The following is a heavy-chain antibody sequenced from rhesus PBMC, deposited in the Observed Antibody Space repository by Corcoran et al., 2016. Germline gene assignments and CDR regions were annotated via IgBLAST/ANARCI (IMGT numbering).Heavy chain of an antibody. CDR3: ARLSSYYFDY. CDR2: IFDSIGST. J-gene: IGHJ4*01. V-gene: IGHV4S7*01. Sequence: QVQLQESGPGVVKPSETLSLTCAVSGGSISGGYGWSWIRQPPGKGLEWIGHIFDSIGSTYYNPSLKSRVTISRDTSKNQFSLKLSSVTAADTAVYYCARLSSYYFDYWGQGVLVTVSS. CDR1: GGSISGGYG.